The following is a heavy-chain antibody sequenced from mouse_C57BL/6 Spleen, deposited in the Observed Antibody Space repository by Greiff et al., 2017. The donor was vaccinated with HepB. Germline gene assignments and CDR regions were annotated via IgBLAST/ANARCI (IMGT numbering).Heavy chain of an antibody. D-gene: IGHD1-1*01. CDR1: GYTFTSYW. Sequence: QVQLQQPGAELVMPGASVKLSCKASGYTFTSYWMHWVKQRPGQGLEWIGEIDPSDSYTNYNQKFKGKSTLNVDKSSSTAYMQLSSLTSEDSAVYYCARGGGSTFAYWGQGTLVTVSA. CDR2: IDPSDSYT. V-gene: IGHV1-69*01. CDR3: ARGGGSTFAY. J-gene: IGHJ3*01.